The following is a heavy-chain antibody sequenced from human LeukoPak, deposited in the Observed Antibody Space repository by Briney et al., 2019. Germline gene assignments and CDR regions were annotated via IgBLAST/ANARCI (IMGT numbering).Heavy chain of an antibody. J-gene: IGHJ6*02. V-gene: IGHV3-21*01. Sequence: GGSLRLSCAASGFTFSSYSMTWVRQAPGKGLEWVSSISSSSSYIFYADSVTGRLTISRDNTKNSLYLQLNNLRVEDTAVYYCAKARDNTNYLGYYYGLDVWGQGTTVTVSS. D-gene: IGHD2-8*01. CDR2: ISSSSSYI. CDR1: GFTFSSYS. CDR3: AKARDNTNYLGYYYGLDV.